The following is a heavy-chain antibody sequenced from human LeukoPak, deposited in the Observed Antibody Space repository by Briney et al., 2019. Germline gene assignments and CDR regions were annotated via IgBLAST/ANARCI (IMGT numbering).Heavy chain of an antibody. D-gene: IGHD6-13*01. J-gene: IGHJ4*02. CDR3: ARGEAGYSSSWYGL. CDR2: INSDGSST. V-gene: IGHV3-74*01. Sequence: SGGSLRLSCAASGFTFSSYWMHWVRQAPGEGLVWVSRINSDGSSTSYADSVKGRFTISRDNAKNTLYLQMNSLRAEDTAVYYCARGEAGYSSSWYGLWGQGTLVTVSS. CDR1: GFTFSSYW.